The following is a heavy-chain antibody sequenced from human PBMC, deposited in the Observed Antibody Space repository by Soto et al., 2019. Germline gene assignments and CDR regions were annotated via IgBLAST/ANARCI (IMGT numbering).Heavy chain of an antibody. D-gene: IGHD3-16*01. CDR3: ARERTLSSIHLRYVDL. CDR2: SSSDGGST. J-gene: IGHJ2*01. V-gene: IGHV3-23*01. Sequence: EERLSESGGGLIQPGGSLRLSCAASGFSFSHYALSWVRQAPGKGLEWVSESSSDGGSTSYPDSVRGRFIISRDRSKETLYLKMNTVRLEDTAVYFCARERTLSSIHLRYVDLWGRGTLVTVSS. CDR1: GFSFSHYA.